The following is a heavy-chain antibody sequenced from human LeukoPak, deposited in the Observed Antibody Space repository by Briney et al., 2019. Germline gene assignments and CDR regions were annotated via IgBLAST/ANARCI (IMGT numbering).Heavy chain of an antibody. V-gene: IGHV3-23*01. D-gene: IGHD6-6*01. Sequence: GGSLRLSCAASGFTFSRSAMSWVRQAPAKGLEWVSSISGTGGSTYYADSVKGRFTISRDNSKNTLYLQMNSLRAEDTAVYYCAKDYSSSYWGQGTLVTVSS. CDR2: ISGTGGST. CDR1: GFTFSRSA. CDR3: AKDYSSSY. J-gene: IGHJ4*02.